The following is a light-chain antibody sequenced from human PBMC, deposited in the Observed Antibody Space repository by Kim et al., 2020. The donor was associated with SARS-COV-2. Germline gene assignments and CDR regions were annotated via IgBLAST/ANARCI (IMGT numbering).Light chain of an antibody. Sequence: SVKLNCKLSIGPFKNAVAWHQQQAEKGPQYLRKVNSDGSHNKGDGIPDRFSGSSSGAARSLTISRLQSEDEADYYCQTWETGNVIFGGGTQLTVL. CDR3: QTWETGNVI. V-gene: IGLV4-69*01. CDR1: IGPFKNA. CDR2: VNSDGSH. J-gene: IGLJ2*01.